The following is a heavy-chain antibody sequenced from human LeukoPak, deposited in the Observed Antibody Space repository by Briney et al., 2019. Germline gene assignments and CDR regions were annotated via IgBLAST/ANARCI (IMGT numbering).Heavy chain of an antibody. D-gene: IGHD5-12*01. CDR2: ISGSGGRT. J-gene: IGHJ6*02. Sequence: GLEWVXXISGSGGRTYYADSVKGRFTISRDNSKNTLYLQMNSLRAEDTAVYYCATIGGGYDLQYYYYYGMDVWGQGTTVTVSS. CDR3: ATIGGGYDLQYYYYYGMDV. V-gene: IGHV3-23*01.